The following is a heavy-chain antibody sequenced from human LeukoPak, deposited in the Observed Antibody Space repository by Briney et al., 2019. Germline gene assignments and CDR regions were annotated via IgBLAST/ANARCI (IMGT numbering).Heavy chain of an antibody. D-gene: IGHD2-8*01. Sequence: GGSLRLSCAASGFIFSSYWMSWVRQAPGKGLEWAANIKEDGTHKYYVGSVRGRFTISRDNAKNSLYLQMNSLRAEDTAIYYCAREARGTRAAFDVWGQGTMVTVFS. CDR2: IKEDGTHK. V-gene: IGHV3-7*01. CDR3: AREARGTRAAFDV. J-gene: IGHJ3*01. CDR1: GFIFSSYW.